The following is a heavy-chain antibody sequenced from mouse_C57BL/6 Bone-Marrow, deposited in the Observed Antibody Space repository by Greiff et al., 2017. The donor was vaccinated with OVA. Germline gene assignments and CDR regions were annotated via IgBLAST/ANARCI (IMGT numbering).Heavy chain of an antibody. J-gene: IGHJ4*01. D-gene: IGHD2-2*01. CDR1: GFSLTSYG. CDR2: IWGVGST. CDR3: ASRIYYGSTGYAMDY. V-gene: IGHV2-6*01. Sequence: QVQLKESGPGLVAPSQSLSITCTVSGFSLTSYGVDWVRQSPGKGLEWLGVIWGVGSTNYNSAPKSRLSISKDNSKSQVFLKMNSLQTDDTAMYYCASRIYYGSTGYAMDYWGQGTSVTVSS.